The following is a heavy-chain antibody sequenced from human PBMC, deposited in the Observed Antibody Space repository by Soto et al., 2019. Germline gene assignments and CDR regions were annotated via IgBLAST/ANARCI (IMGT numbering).Heavy chain of an antibody. CDR2: STSDGSST. CDR1: GFTLNSYW. Sequence: EVQLVESGGGLVQPGGSLRLSCAASGFTLNSYWMRWVRQAPGKGLVWVSRSTSDGSSTTYADSVKGRFTISRDNAKNTLYLQMNSLRVEDTAVYYCARGGWYFEYWGQGTLVTVSS. J-gene: IGHJ4*02. D-gene: IGHD6-19*01. V-gene: IGHV3-74*01. CDR3: ARGGWYFEY.